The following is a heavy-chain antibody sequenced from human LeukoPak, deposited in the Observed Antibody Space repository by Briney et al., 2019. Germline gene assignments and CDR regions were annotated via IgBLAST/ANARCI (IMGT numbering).Heavy chain of an antibody. CDR3: ATGDNSGYDY. CDR2: ISYGGSNE. CDR1: GFTFSNYD. Sequence: GGSLRLSCAASGFTFSNYDMHWVRQAPGKGLEWVALISYGGSNEYYGGSVKGRFTISRDNSKNTLYLQMNSLSAEDTAVYYCATGDNSGYDYWGQGTLVTVSS. J-gene: IGHJ4*02. D-gene: IGHD3-22*01. V-gene: IGHV3-30*03.